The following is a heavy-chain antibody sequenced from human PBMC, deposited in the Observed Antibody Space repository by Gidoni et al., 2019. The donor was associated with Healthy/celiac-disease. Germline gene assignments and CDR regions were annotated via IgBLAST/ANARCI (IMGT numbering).Heavy chain of an antibody. J-gene: IGHJ4*02. CDR2: IYYSGST. V-gene: IGHV4-59*01. CDR1: GGSISSYY. CDR3: ARGLKFGY. Sequence: VQLQESCPGLVKPSEPLSLTCTVSGGSISSYYWSWIRQPPGKGLEWIGYIYYSGSTNYNPTLKSRVTISVDTSKNQFSLKLSSVTAADTAVYYWARGLKFGYWGQGTLVTVSS.